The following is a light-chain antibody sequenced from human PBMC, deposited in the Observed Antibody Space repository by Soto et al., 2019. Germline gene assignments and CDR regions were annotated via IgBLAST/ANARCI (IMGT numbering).Light chain of an antibody. CDR1: QGISSY. V-gene: IGKV1-8*01. CDR2: AAS. CDR3: HQYYSYSF. Sequence: AIRMTQSPSSLSASTGDRVTITCRASQGISSYLAWYQQKPGKAPKLLIYAASTLQSGVPSSFRGSGSGKDFTLTISCLESEDSETYDCHQYYSYSFFGGGTKVEIK. J-gene: IGKJ4*01.